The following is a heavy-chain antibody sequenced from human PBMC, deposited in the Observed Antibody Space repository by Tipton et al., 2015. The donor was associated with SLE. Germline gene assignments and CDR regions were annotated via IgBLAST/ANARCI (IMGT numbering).Heavy chain of an antibody. CDR2: IYHSGST. V-gene: IGHV4-30-2*01. CDR1: GGSISSGGYS. J-gene: IGHJ4*02. CDR3: ARVRAVGATPDY. D-gene: IGHD1-26*01. Sequence: TLSLTCAVSGGSISSGGYSWSWIRQPPGKGLEWIGYIYHSGSTYYNPSLKSRVTISVDRSKNQFSLKLSSVTAADTAVYYCARVRAVGATPDYWGQGTLVTVSS.